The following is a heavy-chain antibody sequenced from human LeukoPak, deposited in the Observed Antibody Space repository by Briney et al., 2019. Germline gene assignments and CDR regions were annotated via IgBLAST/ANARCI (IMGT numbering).Heavy chain of an antibody. CDR3: ARVSNDGLYFDF. CDR2: IYGGSST. J-gene: IGHJ4*02. CDR1: GFTVSSNY. Sequence: GGSLRLSCAASGFTVSSNYMSWVRQAPGKGLEWASVIYGGSSTYYADSVKGRFIISRDNSKNTLFLQMNSLRAEDTAVYYCARVSNDGLYFDFWGQGTLVTVSS. D-gene: IGHD1-1*01. V-gene: IGHV3-53*01.